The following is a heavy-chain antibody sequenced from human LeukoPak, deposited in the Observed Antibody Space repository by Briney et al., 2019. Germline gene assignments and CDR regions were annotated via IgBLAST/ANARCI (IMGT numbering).Heavy chain of an antibody. CDR1: GFTFSHHA. J-gene: IGHJ4*02. D-gene: IGHD3-10*01. CDR2: IAFDGSIS. Sequence: PGGSRRLSCVASGFTFSHHAMHWVRQAPGKGLEWVAVIAFDGSISYYRASVQGRFTISRDDSKNTLYLQMNSLRPEDTAVYYCARDMIRGPPDYFDFWGQGTLVTVSS. CDR3: ARDMIRGPPDYFDF. V-gene: IGHV3-30-3*01.